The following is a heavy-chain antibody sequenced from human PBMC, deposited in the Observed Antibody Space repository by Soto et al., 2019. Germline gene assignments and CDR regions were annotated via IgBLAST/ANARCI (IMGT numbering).Heavy chain of an antibody. CDR1: GFTFSSYG. CDR3: ARDGSSWKTTLYMDV. V-gene: IGHV3-33*01. CDR2: IWYDGSNK. D-gene: IGHD6-13*01. J-gene: IGHJ6*03. Sequence: GGSLRLSCAASGFTFSSYGMHWVRQAPGKGLEWVAVIWYDGSNKYYADSVKGRFTISRDNSKNTLYLQMNSLRAEDTAVYYCARDGSSWKTTLYMDVWGKGTTVTVSS.